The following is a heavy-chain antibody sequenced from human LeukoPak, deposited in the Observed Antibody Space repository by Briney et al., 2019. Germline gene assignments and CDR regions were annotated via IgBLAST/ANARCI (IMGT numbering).Heavy chain of an antibody. CDR2: VHTSGST. D-gene: IGHD6-6*01. Sequence: PSETLSLTCTVSGGSISSFYWSWIRQPAGKGVEWIGRVHTSGSTYYNPSLKSRVTMSVDTSQNQFSLRLSSVTAADTAVYYCARRDIAARLNWFDPWGQGTLVTVSS. J-gene: IGHJ5*02. CDR3: ARRDIAARLNWFDP. CDR1: GGSISSFY. V-gene: IGHV4-4*07.